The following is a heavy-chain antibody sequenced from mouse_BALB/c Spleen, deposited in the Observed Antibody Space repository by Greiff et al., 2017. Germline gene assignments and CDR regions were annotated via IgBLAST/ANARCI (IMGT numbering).Heavy chain of an antibody. CDR1: GYAFSSSW. CDR2: IYPGDGDT. CDR3: ARSDNWDLFAY. J-gene: IGHJ3*01. V-gene: IGHV1-80*01. D-gene: IGHD4-1*01. Sequence: QVQLQQSGAELVKPGASVKISCKASGYAFSSSWMNWVKQRPGQGLEWIGRIYPGDGDTNYNGKFKGKATLTADKSSSTAYMQLSSLTSVDSAVYFCARSDNWDLFAYWGQGTLVTVSA.